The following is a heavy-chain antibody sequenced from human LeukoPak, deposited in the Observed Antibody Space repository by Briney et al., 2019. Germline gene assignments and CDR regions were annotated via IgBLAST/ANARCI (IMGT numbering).Heavy chain of an antibody. CDR2: ISWNSGSI. CDR3: AKGSTFYSSSPFDY. D-gene: IGHD6-6*01. V-gene: IGHV3-9*01. Sequence: AGGSLRLSCAASGFTFDDFAMHWVRQAPGKGLEWVSGISWNSGSIGYADSVKGRFTISRDNAKNSLYLQMNSLRAEDTALYYCAKGSTFYSSSPFDYWGQGTLVTVSS. CDR1: GFTFDDFA. J-gene: IGHJ4*02.